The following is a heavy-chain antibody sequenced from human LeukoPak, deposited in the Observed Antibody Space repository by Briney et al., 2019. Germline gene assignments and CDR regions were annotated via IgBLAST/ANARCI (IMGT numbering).Heavy chain of an antibody. Sequence: QPGGSLRLSCAASGFTFSSYAMSWVRQAPGKGLEWLSAISGSGGSTYYADSVKGRFTISRDNSKNTLYLQMNSLRAEDTAVYYCAKDFVGFDYYDSSGYLFLPDYWGQGTLVTVSS. CDR1: GFTFSSYA. J-gene: IGHJ4*02. CDR3: AKDFVGFDYYDSSGYLFLPDY. D-gene: IGHD3-22*01. CDR2: ISGSGGST. V-gene: IGHV3-23*01.